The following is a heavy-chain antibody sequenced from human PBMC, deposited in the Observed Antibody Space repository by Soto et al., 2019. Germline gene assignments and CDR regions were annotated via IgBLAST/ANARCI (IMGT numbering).Heavy chain of an antibody. D-gene: IGHD1-26*01. V-gene: IGHV4-31*03. CDR1: GGSIGSGAYY. CDR2: IFDSGTT. CDR3: ARDYSGCSLFDS. J-gene: IGHJ4*02. Sequence: QVQLQESGPGLVQPSQTLSLTCTVSGGSIGSGAYYWSWIRLHPGEGLEWIGYIFDSGTTYYNPSLKSRATVSVATSKSQFALKLSSVTAADTAVYYCARDYSGCSLFDSWGQGILVTVSS.